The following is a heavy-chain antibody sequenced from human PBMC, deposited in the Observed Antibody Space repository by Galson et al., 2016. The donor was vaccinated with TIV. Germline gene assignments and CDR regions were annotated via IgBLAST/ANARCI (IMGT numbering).Heavy chain of an antibody. CDR3: AKCRNTAMDTSYYYYGPDV. D-gene: IGHD5-18*01. V-gene: IGHV1-69*13. CDR2: IIPLFGTT. CDR1: GDSLSSFV. Sequence: SVKVSCKVSGDSLSSFVINWVRQAPGRGLEWMGGIIPLFGTTNYAQKFQGRVTITADESTSTVYMELSGLRSGDTAMYYCAKCRNTAMDTSYYYYGPDVWDQGTTVTVSS. J-gene: IGHJ6*02.